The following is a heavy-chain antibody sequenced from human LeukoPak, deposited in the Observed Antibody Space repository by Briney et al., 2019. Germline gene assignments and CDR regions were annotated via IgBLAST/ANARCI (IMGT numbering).Heavy chain of an antibody. CDR1: GFTFNNYA. Sequence: GGSLRLSCAASGFTFNNYAMHWVRQAPGKGLEWVALISYDGRKKKYADSVKGRFTISRDNSKHTLYLQMNSLRAEDTALFYCAKDNIHCTSSSCYSGNYAMDVWGKGTTVTVSS. D-gene: IGHD2-2*01. V-gene: IGHV3-30*18. CDR2: ISYDGRKK. CDR3: AKDNIHCTSSSCYSGNYAMDV. J-gene: IGHJ6*04.